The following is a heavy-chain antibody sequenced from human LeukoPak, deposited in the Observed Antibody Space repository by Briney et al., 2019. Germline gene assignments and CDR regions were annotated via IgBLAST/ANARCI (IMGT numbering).Heavy chain of an antibody. Sequence: SETLSLTCTVSGGSISSSSYYWGWIRQPPGKGLEWIGSIYYSGSTYYNPSLKSRVTISVDTSKNQFSLKLSSVTAADTAVYYCARGITGILEGKNWFDPWGQGTLVTVSS. CDR1: GGSISSSSYY. J-gene: IGHJ5*02. V-gene: IGHV4-39*01. CDR2: IYYSGST. CDR3: ARGITGILEGKNWFDP. D-gene: IGHD3-3*01.